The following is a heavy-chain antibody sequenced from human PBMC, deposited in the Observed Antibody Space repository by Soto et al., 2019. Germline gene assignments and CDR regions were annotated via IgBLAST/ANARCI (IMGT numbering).Heavy chain of an antibody. CDR3: VTVNLVGAAYYFDY. CDR2: RSYSGST. J-gene: IGHJ4*02. V-gene: IGHV4-31*03. Sequence: PSETLSLTCTVSGGSISSGDYYWSWVRQHPGKGLEWIGYRSYSGSTYYNPSLKSRVTIVVDTSRNQFSLRLSSVTAADTAVYYCVTVNLVGAAYYFDYWGPGTLVTVSS. CDR1: GGSISSGDYY. D-gene: IGHD1-26*01.